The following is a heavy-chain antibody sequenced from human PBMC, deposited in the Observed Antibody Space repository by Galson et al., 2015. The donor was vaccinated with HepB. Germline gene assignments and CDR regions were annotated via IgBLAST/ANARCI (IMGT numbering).Heavy chain of an antibody. CDR3: ARSKSTSGLGPNDY. V-gene: IGHV3-21*01. Sequence: SLRLSCAASGFNFVSHSLSWVRQAPGKGLEWVSSISGTGTYIYYTASVEGRFTISRDNTNNLMFLQMNSLRPDDTAVYYCARSKSTSGLGPNDYWGQGTLVTVSS. CDR2: ISGTGTYI. CDR1: GFNFVSHS. J-gene: IGHJ4*02. D-gene: IGHD2/OR15-2a*01.